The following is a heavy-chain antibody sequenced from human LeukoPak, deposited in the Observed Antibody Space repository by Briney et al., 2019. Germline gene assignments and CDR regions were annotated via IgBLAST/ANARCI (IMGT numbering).Heavy chain of an antibody. CDR1: GFTFSTYS. V-gene: IGHV3-21*01. CDR3: ARDLGQYYDTSDNWFDP. D-gene: IGHD3-22*01. J-gene: IGHJ5*02. Sequence: GGSLRLSCAASGFTFSTYSMNWVRQAPGKGLEWVSSISSSSSYIYYADSVKGRFTISRDNAKNTLYLQMNSLRAEDTAVYYCARDLGQYYDTSDNWFDPWGQGTLVTVSS. CDR2: ISSSSSYI.